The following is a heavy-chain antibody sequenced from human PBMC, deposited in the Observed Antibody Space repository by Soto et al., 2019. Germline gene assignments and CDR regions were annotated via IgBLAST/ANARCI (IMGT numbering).Heavy chain of an antibody. CDR1: GFTVSSNY. V-gene: IGHV3-66*01. D-gene: IGHD3-10*01. J-gene: IGHJ5*02. CDR2: IYSGGST. Sequence: EVQLVESGGDLVQPGGSLRLSCAASGFTVSSNYMSWVRQAPGKGLEWVSVIYSGGSTYYADSVKGRFTISRDNSKNTLYLQMNSLRAEDTAVYYCARETMVRGVTQYNWFDPWGQGTLVTVSS. CDR3: ARETMVRGVTQYNWFDP.